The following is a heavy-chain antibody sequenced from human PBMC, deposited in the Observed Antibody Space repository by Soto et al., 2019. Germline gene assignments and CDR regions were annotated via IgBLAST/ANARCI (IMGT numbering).Heavy chain of an antibody. CDR3: ERGRPYYYDSSGYYPFDY. Sequence: GSLRLACAASGXTVSSYAMHWVRQAPGKGLEWVAVISYDGSNKYYADSVKGRFTISSDNSKNTLYLQMNILRAEDTAVYYCERGRPYYYDSSGYYPFDYWGQGTLGTVSS. CDR1: GXTVSSYA. J-gene: IGHJ4*02. D-gene: IGHD3-22*01. CDR2: ISYDGSNK. V-gene: IGHV3-30-3*01.